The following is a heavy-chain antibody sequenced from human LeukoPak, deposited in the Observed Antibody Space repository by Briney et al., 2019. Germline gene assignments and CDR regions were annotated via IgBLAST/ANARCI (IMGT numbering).Heavy chain of an antibody. Sequence: PGGSLRLSCIASGISFSSNAMHWVRQAPGKGLEWVAVISYHGKTIQYADSVKGRFTISRDNSKNTLFLQMNRLRVEDTAVYYCARDKAGGWYATFDYWGQGTLVTVSS. CDR2: ISYHGKTI. CDR1: GISFSSNA. D-gene: IGHD6-19*01. J-gene: IGHJ4*02. V-gene: IGHV3-30*04. CDR3: ARDKAGGWYATFDY.